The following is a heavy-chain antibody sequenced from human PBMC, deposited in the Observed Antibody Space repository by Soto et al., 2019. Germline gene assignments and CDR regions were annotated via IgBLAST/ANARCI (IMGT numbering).Heavy chain of an antibody. Sequence: EVQLLESGGGLVQPGGSLRLSCAASGFTFSSYAMSWVRQAPGKGLEWVSAISGSGGSSYYADSVKGRFTSSRDNTKNTLYLQMNSLRDEDTAVYDCVKEPGIAVAGFFDYRGQGTLVTVS. V-gene: IGHV3-23*01. CDR2: ISGSGGSS. CDR1: GFTFSSYA. CDR3: VKEPGIAVAGFFDY. D-gene: IGHD6-19*01. J-gene: IGHJ4*02.